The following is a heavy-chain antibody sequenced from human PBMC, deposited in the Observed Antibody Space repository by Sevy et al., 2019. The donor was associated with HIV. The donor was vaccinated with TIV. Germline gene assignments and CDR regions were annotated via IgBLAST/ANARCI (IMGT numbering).Heavy chain of an antibody. V-gene: IGHV1-69*13. J-gene: IGHJ6*02. CDR1: GGTFSQLP. CDR2: IIPIFATE. D-gene: IGHD5-18*01. CDR3: ARADKAMDRPKFPSIYHCDMDV. Sequence: ASVKVSCKASGGTFSQLPISWVRQAPGQGLEWMGGIIPIFATEEYAQKFRGRVTITAEESTSTGYMELSSLRSDDTAVYYCARADKAMDRPKFPSIYHCDMDVWGQGTTVTVSS.